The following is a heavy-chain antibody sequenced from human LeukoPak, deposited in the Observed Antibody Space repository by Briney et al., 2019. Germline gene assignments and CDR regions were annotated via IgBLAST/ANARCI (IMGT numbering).Heavy chain of an antibody. D-gene: IGHD2-2*01. Sequence: GGSLRLSCAASGFTFSDYYMSWIRQAPGKGLEWVSYISSSGSTIYYADSVKDRFTISRDNGKNSLYLQMNSLRAEDTAVYYCARVRGGYCSSTSCYLNYYYYVDVWGKGTTVTVSS. V-gene: IGHV3-11*04. CDR3: ARVRGGYCSSTSCYLNYYYYVDV. J-gene: IGHJ6*03. CDR1: GFTFSDYY. CDR2: ISSSGSTI.